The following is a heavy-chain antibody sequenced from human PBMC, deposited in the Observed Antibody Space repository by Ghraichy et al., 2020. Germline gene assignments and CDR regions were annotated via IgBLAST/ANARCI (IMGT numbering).Heavy chain of an antibody. CDR2: ISGSGGST. J-gene: IGHJ5*02. CDR1: GFTFSSYA. D-gene: IGHD3-9*01. V-gene: IGHV3-23*01. Sequence: GGSLRLSCAASGFTFSSYAMSWVRQAPGKGLEWVSAISGSGGSTYYADSVKGRFTISRENSKNTLYLQMNSLRAEDTAVYYCAKALRYFDWLSPWGQGTLVTVSS. CDR3: AKALRYFDWLSP.